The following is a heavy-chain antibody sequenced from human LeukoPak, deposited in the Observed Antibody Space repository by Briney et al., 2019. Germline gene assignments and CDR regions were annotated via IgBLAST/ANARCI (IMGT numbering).Heavy chain of an antibody. V-gene: IGHV3-48*02. D-gene: IGHD2-2*01. CDR3: ARDVGYAFYC. CDR2: TSGSSDSI. J-gene: IGHJ4*02. CDR1: GFTFSIYS. Sequence: AGGSLRLSCAASGFTFSIYSMNWVPQAPGKGLQWVSYTSGSSDSISYADYVKGRFTISRDDAKNSLSLHINSLRDEDTAVYYCARDVGYAFYCWGQGTLVTVSS.